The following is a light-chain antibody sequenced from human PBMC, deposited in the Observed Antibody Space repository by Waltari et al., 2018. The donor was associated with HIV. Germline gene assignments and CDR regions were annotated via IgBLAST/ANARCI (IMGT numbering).Light chain of an antibody. CDR2: EDI. CDR3: YSTESSGTHRV. Sequence: SYELTQPPSVSVSPGQTARITCSGDTLPKKYAHWYQQKSGQAPVLVIYEDIKRPSGIPKRFSGSSSGTVAILTISGAQVEDEADYYCYSTESSGTHRVFGGGTKLTVL. V-gene: IGLV3-10*01. J-gene: IGLJ3*02. CDR1: TLPKKY.